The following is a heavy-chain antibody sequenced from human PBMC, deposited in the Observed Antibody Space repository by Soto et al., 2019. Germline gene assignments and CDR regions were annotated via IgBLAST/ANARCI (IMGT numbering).Heavy chain of an antibody. V-gene: IGHV2-5*02. D-gene: IGHD2-15*01. CDR1: GFSLSTSGVG. J-gene: IGHJ5*02. Sequence: QITLKESGPTLVKPTQTLTLTCTFSGFSLSTSGVGVGWIRQPPGKALEWLALIYWDDDKRYSPSLKSRLTITKDTSKHQVVLTMTNIDPVDTATYYCAHRGVVAGYNWFDPWGQGTLVTVSS. CDR2: IYWDDDK. CDR3: AHRGVVAGYNWFDP.